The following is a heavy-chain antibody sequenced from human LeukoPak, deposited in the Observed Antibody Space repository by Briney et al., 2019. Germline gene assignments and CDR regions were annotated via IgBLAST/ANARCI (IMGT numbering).Heavy chain of an antibody. J-gene: IGHJ3*02. CDR3: ARDSGRWLQSEAFNI. CDR2: IYYSGST. Sequence: PSETLSLTGTVSGGSISSAGYYWSWIRQHPGKGLEWIGYIYYSGSTYYNPSLKSRVTISVDTSKNQFSLKLSSVTAADTAVYYCARDSGRWLQSEAFNIWGQGTMVTVSS. CDR1: GGSISSAGYY. V-gene: IGHV4-31*03. D-gene: IGHD5-24*01.